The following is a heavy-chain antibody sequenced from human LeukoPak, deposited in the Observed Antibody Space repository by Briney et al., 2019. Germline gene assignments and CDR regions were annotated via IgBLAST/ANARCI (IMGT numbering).Heavy chain of an antibody. Sequence: GGSLRLSCAASGFTFSSYGMHWVRQAPGKGLEWVAVIWYDGSNKYYADSVKGRFTISRDNSKNTLYLQMNSLRAEDTAVYYCAREPYSSSSGYYYGMDVWGQGTAVTVSS. CDR3: AREPYSSSSGYYYGMDV. V-gene: IGHV3-33*01. CDR1: GFTFSSYG. CDR2: IWYDGSNK. D-gene: IGHD6-6*01. J-gene: IGHJ6*02.